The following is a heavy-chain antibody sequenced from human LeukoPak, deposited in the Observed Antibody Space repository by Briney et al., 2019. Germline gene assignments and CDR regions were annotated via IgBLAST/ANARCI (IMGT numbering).Heavy chain of an antibody. J-gene: IGHJ4*02. CDR1: GFTFSSYG. CDR3: ARDGALGRYYDSSGYY. D-gene: IGHD3-22*01. V-gene: IGHV3-30*03. Sequence: GGSLRLSCAASGFTFSSYGMHWVRQAPGKGLEWVAVISYDGSNKYYADSVKGRFTISRDNSKNTLYLQMNSLRAEDTAVYYCARDGALGRYYDSSGYYWGQGTLVTVSS. CDR2: ISYDGSNK.